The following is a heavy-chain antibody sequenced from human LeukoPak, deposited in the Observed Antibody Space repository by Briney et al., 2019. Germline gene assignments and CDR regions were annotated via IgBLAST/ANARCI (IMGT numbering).Heavy chain of an antibody. Sequence: SETLSLTCAVSGYSISSGYWWSWVRQPPGKGLEWIGELHHTGRTNYNPSLKSRVTISVDKSKNQFSLKLTSVTAADTAVYYCARNGDYSADYWGQGTLLTVSS. J-gene: IGHJ4*02. V-gene: IGHV4-4*02. CDR3: ARNGDYSADY. CDR2: LHHTGRT. CDR1: GYSISSGYW. D-gene: IGHD4-17*01.